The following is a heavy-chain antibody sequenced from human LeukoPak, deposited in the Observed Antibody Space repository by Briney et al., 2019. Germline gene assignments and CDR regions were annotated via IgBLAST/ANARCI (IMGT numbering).Heavy chain of an antibody. J-gene: IGHJ4*02. CDR2: ISYDGSNK. D-gene: IGHD3-22*01. Sequence: GGSLRLSCAASGFTFSSYAMHWVRQAPGKGLEWVAVISYDGSNKYYADSVKGRFTISRDNSKNTLYLQMNSLRAEDTAVYYCARGRTSYYDNSGYFIDYWGQGTLVTVSS. V-gene: IGHV3-30*14. CDR3: ARGRTSYYDNSGYFIDY. CDR1: GFTFSSYA.